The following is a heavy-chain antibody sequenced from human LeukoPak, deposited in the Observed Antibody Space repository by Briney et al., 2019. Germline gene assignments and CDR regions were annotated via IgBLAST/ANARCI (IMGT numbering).Heavy chain of an antibody. J-gene: IGHJ4*02. CDR2: TNTDGRTT. CDR1: GFTFSSYW. D-gene: IGHD3-22*01. Sequence: PGGSLRLSCAASGFTFSSYWMHRVRQAPGEGLVWVSRTNTDGRTTSYADSVKGRFTISRDNAKNMLYLQMNSLRAEDTAVYYCARIEDRGAAFDSWGQGTLVTVSS. CDR3: ARIEDRGAAFDS. V-gene: IGHV3-74*01.